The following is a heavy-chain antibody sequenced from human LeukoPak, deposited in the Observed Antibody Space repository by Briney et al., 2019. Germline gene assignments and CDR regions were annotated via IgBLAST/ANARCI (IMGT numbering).Heavy chain of an antibody. V-gene: IGHV4-30-2*01. Sequence: SETLSLTCTVSGGSISSGGYYWSWIRQPPGKGLEWIGYIYHSGSTYYNPSLKSRVTISVDRSKNQFSLKLSSVTAADTAVYYCASVVPAAHDAFDIWGQGTMVTVSS. D-gene: IGHD2-2*01. CDR3: ASVVPAAHDAFDI. J-gene: IGHJ3*02. CDR1: GGSISSGGYY. CDR2: IYHSGST.